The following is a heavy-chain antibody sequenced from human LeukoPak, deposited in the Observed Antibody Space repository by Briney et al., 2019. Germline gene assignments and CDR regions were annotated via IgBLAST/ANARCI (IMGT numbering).Heavy chain of an antibody. CDR2: ISYDGSNK. J-gene: IGHJ4*02. V-gene: IGHV3-30*18. CDR1: GFTFSSYA. D-gene: IGHD5-18*01. CDR3: AKEPRIDRGYSYGYPNY. Sequence: PGGSLRLSCAASGFTFSSYAMSWVRQAPGKGLEWVAVISYDGSNKYYADSVKGRFTISRDNSKNTLYLQMNSLRAEDTAVYYCAKEPRIDRGYSYGYPNYWGQGTLVTVSS.